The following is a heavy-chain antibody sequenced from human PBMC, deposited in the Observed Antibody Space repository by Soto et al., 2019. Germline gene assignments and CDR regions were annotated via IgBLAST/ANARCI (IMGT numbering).Heavy chain of an antibody. J-gene: IGHJ4*02. CDR3: ARQRTTVVTQDYFDY. CDR1: GESISSSSYY. D-gene: IGHD2-21*02. V-gene: IGHV4-39*01. Sequence: SETLSLTCIVSGESISSSSYYWGWIRQPPGKGLEWIGSIYHSGRTYYNPSLKSRVSISIDTSKNQFSLKLSSVTAADTALYYCARQRTTVVTQDYFDYWGQGALVTVSS. CDR2: IYHSGRT.